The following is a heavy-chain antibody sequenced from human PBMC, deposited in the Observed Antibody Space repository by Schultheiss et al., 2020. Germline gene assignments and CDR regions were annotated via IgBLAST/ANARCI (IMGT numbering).Heavy chain of an antibody. V-gene: IGHV3-23*01. J-gene: IGHJ6*04. CDR3: ARGPNSSSWYEIWYYYYGMDV. D-gene: IGHD6-13*01. CDR1: GFTFSSYG. CDR2: ISNSGGST. Sequence: GGSMRLACAASGFTFSSYGMHWVRQAPGKGLEWVSAISNSGGSTYYADSVKGRFTISRDNSKNTLYLQMNSLRAEDTAVYYCARGPNSSSWYEIWYYYYGMDVWGXGTTVTVAS.